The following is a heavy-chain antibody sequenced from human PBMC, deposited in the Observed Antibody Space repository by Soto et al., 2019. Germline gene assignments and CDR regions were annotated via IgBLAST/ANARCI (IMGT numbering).Heavy chain of an antibody. CDR3: ASVLTGTTLWFDP. Sequence: EVQLVESGGGLVKPGGSLRLSCAASGFTFSSYSMKWVRQAPGKGLEWVSSISSSSSYIYYADSVKGRFTISRDNAKNSLYLQMNSLRAEDTAVYYCASVLTGTTLWFDPWGQGTLVTVSS. CDR2: ISSSSSYI. J-gene: IGHJ5*02. CDR1: GFTFSSYS. D-gene: IGHD1-7*01. V-gene: IGHV3-21*01.